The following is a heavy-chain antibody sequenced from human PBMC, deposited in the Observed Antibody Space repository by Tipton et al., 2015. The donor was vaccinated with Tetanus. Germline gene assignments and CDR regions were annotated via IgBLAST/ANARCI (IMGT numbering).Heavy chain of an antibody. J-gene: IGHJ2*01. D-gene: IGHD4-23*01. Sequence: SLRLSCAASGFTFSSYSMNWVRQAPGKGLEWVSSISSSSSYIYYADSVKGRFTISRDNAKNSLYLQMNSLRAEDTAVYYCAKDHYGGNSGRWYFDLWGRGTLVTVSS. CDR2: ISSSSSYI. CDR3: AKDHYGGNSGRWYFDL. CDR1: GFTFSSYS. V-gene: IGHV3-21*01.